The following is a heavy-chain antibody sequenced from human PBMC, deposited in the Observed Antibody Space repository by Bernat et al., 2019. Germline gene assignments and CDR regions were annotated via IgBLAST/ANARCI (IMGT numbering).Heavy chain of an antibody. J-gene: IGHJ4*02. Sequence: EVQLVESGGGLIQPGGSLRLPCAASGFTVSSNYMSWVRQAPGKGLEWVSVIYSGGSTYYADAVKGRFTIARDNAKNTLYLQMNSLRAEDTAVYYCAGDSVRGYGDYVPFDYWGQGTLVTVSS. CDR2: IYSGGST. V-gene: IGHV3-53*01. D-gene: IGHD4-17*01. CDR3: AGDSVRGYGDYVPFDY. CDR1: GFTVSSNY.